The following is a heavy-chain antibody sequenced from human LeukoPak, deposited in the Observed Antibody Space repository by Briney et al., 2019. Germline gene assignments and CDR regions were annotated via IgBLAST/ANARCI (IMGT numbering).Heavy chain of an antibody. Sequence: PGGALRLSCAASGFTFSSYAMSWVRQAPGKGLEWVSSISISGYTTYYADSVKGRFTISRDNSKNTLYLQMNSLRAEDTAVYYCARKTDSGGQGDYWGPGTLVTVSS. D-gene: IGHD3-22*01. CDR3: ARKTDSGGQGDY. CDR1: GFTFSSYA. V-gene: IGHV3-23*01. CDR2: ISISGYTT. J-gene: IGHJ4*02.